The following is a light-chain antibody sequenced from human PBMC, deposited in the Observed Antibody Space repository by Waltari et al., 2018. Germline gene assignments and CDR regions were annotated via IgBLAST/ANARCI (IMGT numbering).Light chain of an antibody. Sequence: EIVLTQSPATLSLSPGERATLSCRASQTVRSYLAWYQQKPVQAPRLLIFDESSRATGIPAKFSDSGSGTDFTLTVSNLEHEDFAVYYCQQRSNWPYTFGQGTRVEIK. CDR2: DES. V-gene: IGKV3-11*01. J-gene: IGKJ2*01. CDR1: QTVRSY. CDR3: QQRSNWPYT.